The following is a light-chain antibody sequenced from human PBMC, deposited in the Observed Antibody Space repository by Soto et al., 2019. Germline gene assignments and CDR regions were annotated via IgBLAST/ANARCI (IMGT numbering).Light chain of an antibody. CDR1: QTSGSNF. J-gene: IGKJ1*01. CDR3: QQYNNWPWT. CDR2: ASS. V-gene: IGKV3-20*01. Sequence: EIVLTQSPGTLSLSPGERATLSCKTSQTSGSNFLAWYQHKPGQAPRLLIYASSNRATGIPDRFSGSASGPDFTLTINRLEPEDFAVYYCQQYNNWPWTFGQGTKVEIK.